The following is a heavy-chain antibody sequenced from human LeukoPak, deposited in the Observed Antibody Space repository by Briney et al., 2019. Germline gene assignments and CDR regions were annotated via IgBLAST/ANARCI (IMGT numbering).Heavy chain of an antibody. V-gene: IGHV1-2*02. Sequence: GASVKVSCKASGYTFSDYYMHWVRQAPGQGLEWMGWINPNSGGTNSAQKFQGRVTMTRDTFISTAYMEVNRLTSADTAVYYCARGDYGGGGNWFDPWGQGTLVTVSS. CDR2: INPNSGGT. CDR1: GYTFSDYY. D-gene: IGHD4-17*01. CDR3: ARGDYGGGGNWFDP. J-gene: IGHJ5*02.